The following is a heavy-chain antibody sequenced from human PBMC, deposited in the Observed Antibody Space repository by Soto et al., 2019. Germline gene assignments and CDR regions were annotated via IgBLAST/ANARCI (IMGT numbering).Heavy chain of an antibody. Sequence: GLEWVSVIWSGGSTYYADSVKXXFTISRDNTKNTLYLKLNSLRAEDTAVYCCEREYGPLPKAYYYGMDVWGQGTTVTVAS. CDR3: EREYGPLPKAYYYGMDV. J-gene: IGHJ6*02. V-gene: IGHV3-53*01. CDR2: IWSGGST. D-gene: IGHD4-17*01.